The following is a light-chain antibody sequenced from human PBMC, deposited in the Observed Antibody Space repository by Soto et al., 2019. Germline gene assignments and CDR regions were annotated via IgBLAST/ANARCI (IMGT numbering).Light chain of an antibody. CDR2: YNN. J-gene: IGLJ3*02. Sequence: QSVLTQTPSASGTPGQRVTVSCSGSSSNIGSNTVNWYQQLPSTAPKLLIYYNNQRPSGFPDRFSGSKSGTSASLAISGVQSEDEADYYCATWDDTLNVWMFGGGTKLTVL. CDR3: ATWDDTLNVWM. CDR1: SSNIGSNT. V-gene: IGLV1-44*01.